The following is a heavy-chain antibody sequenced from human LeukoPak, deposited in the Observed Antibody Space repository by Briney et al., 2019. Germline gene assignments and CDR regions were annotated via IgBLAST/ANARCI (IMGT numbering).Heavy chain of an antibody. Sequence: PSETLSLTCTVSGGSISGYHWSWIRPPPGRGLEWIGYIYYTGSTDYNPSLKNRVTIPVDTSNNQFSLKLSSVTAADTAVYYCARQMDRVSSFDYWGQGTLVTVSS. D-gene: IGHD2-8*01. V-gene: IGHV4-59*08. CDR2: IYYTGST. CDR1: GGSISGYH. J-gene: IGHJ4*02. CDR3: ARQMDRVSSFDY.